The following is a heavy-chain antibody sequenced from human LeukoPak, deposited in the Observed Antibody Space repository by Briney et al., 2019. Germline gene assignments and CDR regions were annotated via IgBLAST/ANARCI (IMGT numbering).Heavy chain of an antibody. Sequence: PSETLSLICTVSGGSISGSSYYWSWIRQPPGKGLEWIGYIYYSGSTNYNPSLKSRVTISVDTSKNQFSLKLSSVTAADTAVYYRARLHYYDSSGYYMDAFDIWGQGTMVTVSS. J-gene: IGHJ3*02. CDR3: ARLHYYDSSGYYMDAFDI. V-gene: IGHV4-61*01. CDR1: GGSISGSSYY. CDR2: IYYSGST. D-gene: IGHD3-22*01.